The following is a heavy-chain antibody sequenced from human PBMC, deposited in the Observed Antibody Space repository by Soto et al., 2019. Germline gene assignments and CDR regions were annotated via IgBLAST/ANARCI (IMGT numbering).Heavy chain of an antibody. CDR2: INHSGST. J-gene: IGHJ4*02. V-gene: IGHV4-34*01. CDR1: GGSFSGYY. CDR3: ARFGIAVAAEQPGSDY. Sequence: QVQLQQWGAGLLKPSETLSLTCAVYGGSFSGYYWSWIRQPPGKGLEWIGEINHSGSTNYNPPLKSRVTISVDTSKNQFSLKLSSVTAADTAVYYCARFGIAVAAEQPGSDYWGQGTLVTVSS. D-gene: IGHD6-19*01.